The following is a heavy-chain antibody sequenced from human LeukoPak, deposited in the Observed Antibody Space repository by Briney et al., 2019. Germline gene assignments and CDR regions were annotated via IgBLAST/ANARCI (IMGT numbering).Heavy chain of an antibody. Sequence: GGSLRRSCAASGFTFSSYEMPWVRQAPGKGLEYVSAISSNGDSTYYANFVKGRFIISRDNSKNTLYLQMGSLRPEDMAVYYCARDRPGDVWGEGTTVTVSS. CDR3: ARDRPGDV. CDR1: GFTFSSYE. J-gene: IGHJ6*04. CDR2: ISSNGDST. V-gene: IGHV3-64*01.